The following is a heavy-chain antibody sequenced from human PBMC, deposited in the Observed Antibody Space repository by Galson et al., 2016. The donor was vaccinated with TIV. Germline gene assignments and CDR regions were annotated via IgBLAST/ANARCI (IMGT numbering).Heavy chain of an antibody. J-gene: IGHJ4*02. CDR1: GFTSSDAW. Sequence: SLRLSCAASGFTSSDAWMTWVRQAPGKGLEWVAVIWYDGSDKHYADSVKGRFTISRDNSKNTLYLQMNSLRAEDTAVYYCARDPRLYGDYSLGYFDFWGQGTLVTVSS. CDR2: IWYDGSDK. V-gene: IGHV3-33*08. D-gene: IGHD4-17*01. CDR3: ARDPRLYGDYSLGYFDF.